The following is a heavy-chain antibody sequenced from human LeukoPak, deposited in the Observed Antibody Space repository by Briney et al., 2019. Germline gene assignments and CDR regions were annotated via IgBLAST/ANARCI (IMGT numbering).Heavy chain of an antibody. CDR3: ARSLPSRHIVVVTATFDY. Sequence: GGSLRLSCAASGFTFSSYSMNWVRQAPGKGLEWVSYISSSSSTIYYADSVKGRFTISRDNAKNSLYLQMNSLRAEDTAVYYCARSLPSRHIVVVTATFDYWGQGTLVTVSS. D-gene: IGHD2-21*02. CDR2: ISSSSSTI. V-gene: IGHV3-48*04. CDR1: GFTFSSYS. J-gene: IGHJ4*02.